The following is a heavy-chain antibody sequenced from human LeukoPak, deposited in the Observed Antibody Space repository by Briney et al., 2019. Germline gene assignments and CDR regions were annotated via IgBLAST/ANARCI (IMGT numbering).Heavy chain of an antibody. V-gene: IGHV1-2*02. J-gene: IGHJ4*02. CDR2: ISPNSGGT. CDR3: ARVYYSGSGSYSSFDY. D-gene: IGHD3-10*01. CDR1: GYTFTGYY. Sequence: ASVKVSCKASGYTFTGYYIHWVRQAPGQGLEWLGWISPNSGGTSSAQKFQGRVTMTRDTSISTAYMELSRLRSDDTAVYYCARVYYSGSGSYSSFDYWGQGTLVTVSS.